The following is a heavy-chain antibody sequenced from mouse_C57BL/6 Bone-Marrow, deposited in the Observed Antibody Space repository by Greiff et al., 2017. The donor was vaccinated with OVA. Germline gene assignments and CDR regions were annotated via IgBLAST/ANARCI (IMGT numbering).Heavy chain of an antibody. CDR2: ISDGGSYT. CDR3: AREGDYDVEDYFDD. D-gene: IGHD2-4*01. CDR1: GFTFSSYA. J-gene: IGHJ2*01. Sequence: EVQGVESGGGLVKPGGSLKLSCAASGFTFSSYAMSWVRQTPEKRLEWVATISDGGSYTYYPDNVKGRFTISRDNAKNNLYLQMSHLKSEDTAMYYCAREGDYDVEDYFDDWGQGTTLTVSS. V-gene: IGHV5-4*01.